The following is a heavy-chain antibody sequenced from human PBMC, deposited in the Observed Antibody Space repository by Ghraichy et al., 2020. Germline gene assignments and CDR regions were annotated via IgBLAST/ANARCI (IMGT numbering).Heavy chain of an antibody. V-gene: IGHV4-38-2*01. Sequence: SETLSLTCAVSGYSISSGYYWGWIRQPPGKGLELIGSIHHSGSTYYNPSLKSRITISVDTSKNQLSLNLYSVTAADTAVYYCARTPRWGCSAGSCYVIDQWGQGTLVTVSS. CDR3: ARTPRWGCSAGSCYVIDQ. D-gene: IGHD2-15*01. J-gene: IGHJ4*02. CDR2: IHHSGST. CDR1: GYSISSGYY.